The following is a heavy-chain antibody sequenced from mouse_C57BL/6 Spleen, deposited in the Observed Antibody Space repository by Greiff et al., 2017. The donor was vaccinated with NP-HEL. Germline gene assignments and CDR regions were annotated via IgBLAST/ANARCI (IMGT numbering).Heavy chain of an antibody. V-gene: IGHV14-1*01. Sequence: EVQLQQSGAELVRPGASVKLSCPASGFNIKDYYMHWVKQRPEQGLEWIGRIDPEDGDTEYAPKFQGKATMTADTSSNTAYLQLSSLTSEDTAVYYCTLYYYGRPWFAYWGQGTLVTVSA. CDR3: TLYYYGRPWFAY. J-gene: IGHJ3*01. CDR2: IDPEDGDT. CDR1: GFNIKDYY. D-gene: IGHD1-1*01.